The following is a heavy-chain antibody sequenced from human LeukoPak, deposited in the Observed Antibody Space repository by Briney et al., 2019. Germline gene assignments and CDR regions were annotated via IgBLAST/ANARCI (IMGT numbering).Heavy chain of an antibody. J-gene: IGHJ5*02. V-gene: IGHV4-59*01. CDR2: IYYSGST. CDR3: ARFSTYVGATGFDP. CDR1: GGSFSGYY. D-gene: IGHD1-26*01. Sequence: PSGTLSLTCAVYGGSFSGYYWSWIRQPPGKGLEWIGYIYYSGSTNYNPSLKSRVTISVDTSKNQFSLKLSSVTAADTAVYYCARFSTYVGATGFDPWGQGTLVTVSS.